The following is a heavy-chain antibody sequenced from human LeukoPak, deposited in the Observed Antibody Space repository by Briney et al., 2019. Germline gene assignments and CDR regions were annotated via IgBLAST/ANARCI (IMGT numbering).Heavy chain of an antibody. V-gene: IGHV3-53*01. J-gene: IGHJ4*02. CDR3: ARDRDDYIGYFDY. CDR1: GFPVSSNY. CDR2: IYSGGST. Sequence: GSLRLSCAASGFPVSSNYMSWVRQAPGKGLEWVSVIYSGGSTYYADSVKGRFTISRDNSKNTLYLQMNSLRAEDTAVYYCARDRDDYIGYFDYWGQGTLVTVSS. D-gene: IGHD4-11*01.